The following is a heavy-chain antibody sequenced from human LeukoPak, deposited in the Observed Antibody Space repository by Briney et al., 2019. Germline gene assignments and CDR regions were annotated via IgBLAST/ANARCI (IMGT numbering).Heavy chain of an antibody. CDR3: VREPRIVVVPAAIDY. Sequence: ASVKVSCKASGYTFTGYYMHWVRQAPGQGLEWMGWINPNSGGTNYAQKFQGRVTMTRDTSISTAYMELSRLRSDDTAVYYCVREPRIVVVPAAIDYWGQGTLVTVSS. V-gene: IGHV1-2*02. CDR1: GYTFTGYY. CDR2: INPNSGGT. D-gene: IGHD2-2*01. J-gene: IGHJ4*02.